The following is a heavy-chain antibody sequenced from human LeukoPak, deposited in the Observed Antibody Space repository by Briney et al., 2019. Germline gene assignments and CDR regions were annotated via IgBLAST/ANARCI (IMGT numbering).Heavy chain of an antibody. CDR2: ISYDGSNK. V-gene: IGHV3-30*03. CDR3: SSKIVVTTTGWLFDY. J-gene: IGHJ4*02. D-gene: IGHD5-12*01. Sequence: GGSLRLSCAASGFTFSNYGMHWVRQAPGKGLEWVAVISYDGSNKYYADSVKGRFTNSRDNAKNSLYLQMNSLRAEDTAVYYCSSKIVVTTTGWLFDYWGPGSLVTVSS. CDR1: GFTFSNYG.